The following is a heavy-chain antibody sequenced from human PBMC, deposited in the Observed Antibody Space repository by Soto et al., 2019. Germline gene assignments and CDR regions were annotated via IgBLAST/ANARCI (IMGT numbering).Heavy chain of an antibody. CDR3: AKVSHDAVAVTGTFGVFDV. CDR1: GFNFGDFA. CDR2: ISWNSAIR. V-gene: IGHV3-9*01. J-gene: IGHJ3*01. Sequence: SLRLSCAASGFNFGDFAMHWVRQVPGKGPEWVSGISWNSAIRGYADSVKGRFTISRDNAQNSLYLQMDSLGPEDTALYYCAKVSHDAVAVTGTFGVFDVWGQGTVVTVSS. D-gene: IGHD2-21*02.